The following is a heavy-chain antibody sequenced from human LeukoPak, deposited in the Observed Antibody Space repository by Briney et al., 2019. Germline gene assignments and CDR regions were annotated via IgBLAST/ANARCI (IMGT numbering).Heavy chain of an antibody. Sequence: PSETLSPTCTVSGGSISSYYWSWIRQPPGKGLEWIGYIYYSGSTNYNPSLKSRVTISVDTSKNQFSLKLSSVTAADTAVYYCARYYYDSSGYYVLDYWGQGTLVTVSS. CDR1: GGSISSYY. V-gene: IGHV4-59*01. J-gene: IGHJ4*02. CDR2: IYYSGST. D-gene: IGHD3-22*01. CDR3: ARYYYDSSGYYVLDY.